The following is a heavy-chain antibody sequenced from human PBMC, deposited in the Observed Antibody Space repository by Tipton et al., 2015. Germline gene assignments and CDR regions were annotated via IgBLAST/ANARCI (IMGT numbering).Heavy chain of an antibody. CDR3: AGGAYTYNWFDP. Sequence: LRLSCTVSGASLSNYYWNWVRQPLGKGLEWIGYIYSSGSTNYAPSLESRVTMSIDTSKNQFSLRLTSVNTADTAIYYCAGGAYTYNWFDPWGQGILVTVSS. V-gene: IGHV4-59*01. D-gene: IGHD2-2*02. CDR1: GASLSNYY. CDR2: IYSSGST. J-gene: IGHJ5*02.